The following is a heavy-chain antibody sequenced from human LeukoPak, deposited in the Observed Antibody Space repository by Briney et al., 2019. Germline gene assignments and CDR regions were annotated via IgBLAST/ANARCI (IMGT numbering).Heavy chain of an antibody. CDR1: GFTSGSYW. V-gene: IGHV3-7*03. J-gene: IGHJ4*02. CDR3: ARAPYCIGGSCRFDY. CDR2: IKQDGSEK. Sequence: GGSLRLSCAVSGFTSGSYWMSWVRQAPGKGLEWVANIKQDGSEKYYVDSVKGRFTISRDNAKNSLYLQMNSLRAEDTAVYYCARAPYCIGGSCRFDYWGQGTLVTVSS. D-gene: IGHD2-15*01.